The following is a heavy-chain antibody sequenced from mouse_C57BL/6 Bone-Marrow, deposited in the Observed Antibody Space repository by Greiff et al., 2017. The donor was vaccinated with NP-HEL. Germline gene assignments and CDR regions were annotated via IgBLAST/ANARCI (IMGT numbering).Heavy chain of an antibody. V-gene: IGHV2-2*01. CDR3: ARKTELYYGSSPGYFDV. CDR1: GFSLTGYG. Sequence: VQLQQSGPGLVQPSQSLSITCTVSGFSLTGYGVHWVRQSPGKGLEWLGVIWSGGSRDYNAAFISRLSISQGNSKSQVFFKMNSLQADDTAIYYCARKTELYYGSSPGYFDVWGTGTTVTVSS. J-gene: IGHJ1*03. D-gene: IGHD1-1*01. CDR2: IWSGGSR.